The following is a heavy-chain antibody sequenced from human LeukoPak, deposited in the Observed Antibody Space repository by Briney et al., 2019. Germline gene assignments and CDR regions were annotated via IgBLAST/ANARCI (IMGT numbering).Heavy chain of an antibody. V-gene: IGHV4-59*08. Sequence: PSETLSLTCTVSGGSIGSYYWSWIRQPPGKGLEWIGYIYYSGSTNYNPSLKSRVTISVDTSKNQFSLKLSSVTAADTAVYYCARRDDYGDYGWFDPWGQGTLVTVSS. CDR2: IYYSGST. CDR3: ARRDDYGDYGWFDP. J-gene: IGHJ5*02. CDR1: GGSIGSYY. D-gene: IGHD4-17*01.